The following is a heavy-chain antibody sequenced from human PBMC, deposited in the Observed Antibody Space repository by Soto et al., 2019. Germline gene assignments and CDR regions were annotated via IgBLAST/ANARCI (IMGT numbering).Heavy chain of an antibody. V-gene: IGHV1-24*01. D-gene: IGHD3-3*01. Sequence: ASVKVSCKVSGYTLTELSMHWVRQAPGKGLEWMGGFDPEDGETIYAQKFQGRVTMTEDTSTDTAYMELSSLRSEDTAVYYCATGLRFLEWLTDWGQGTLVTVSS. J-gene: IGHJ4*02. CDR1: GYTLTELS. CDR3: ATGLRFLEWLTD. CDR2: FDPEDGET.